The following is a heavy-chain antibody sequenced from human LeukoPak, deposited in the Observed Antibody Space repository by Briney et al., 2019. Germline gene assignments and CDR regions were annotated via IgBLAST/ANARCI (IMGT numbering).Heavy chain of an antibody. V-gene: IGHV3-9*01. CDR2: IVWNSGSI. Sequence: PGRSLRLSCTASGFTFDDYAMHWVRQAPGKGLEWVSGIVWNSGSIDYADSVKGRFTISRDNAKNILYLQMNSLRTEDTALYYCAKDVGYSSTFTFEYWGQGTLVTVSS. CDR1: GFTFDDYA. D-gene: IGHD6-19*01. CDR3: AKDVGYSSTFTFEY. J-gene: IGHJ4*02.